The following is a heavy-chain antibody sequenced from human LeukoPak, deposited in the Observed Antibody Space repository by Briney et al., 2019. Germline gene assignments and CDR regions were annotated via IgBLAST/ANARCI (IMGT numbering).Heavy chain of an antibody. D-gene: IGHD3-10*01. J-gene: IGHJ6*03. Sequence: ASVKVSCKASGYTFTGFYIHWVRQAPGQGLEWMGWSNPNSGGTNYAQKFQGRVTMTRDTSISTAYMELSRLRSEDTAVYYCARRAPMVRARDSYYYYYMDVWGKGTTVTISS. CDR1: GYTFTGFY. V-gene: IGHV1-2*02. CDR3: ARRAPMVRARDSYYYYYMDV. CDR2: SNPNSGGT.